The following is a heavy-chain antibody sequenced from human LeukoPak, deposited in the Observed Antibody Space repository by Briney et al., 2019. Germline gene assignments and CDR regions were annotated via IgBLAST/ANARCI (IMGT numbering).Heavy chain of an antibody. V-gene: IGHV4-39*01. CDR1: GGSISSGSSY. Sequence: SETLSLTCTVSGGSISSGSSYWGWIRQPPGKGLEWIGSIYSSGSTYYDPSLKSRVTISVDTSKNQFSLKLSSVTASDTAVYYCARQGYYDSGSNFDPWGQGTLVTVSS. CDR3: ARQGYYDSGSNFDP. CDR2: IYSSGST. J-gene: IGHJ5*02. D-gene: IGHD3-10*01.